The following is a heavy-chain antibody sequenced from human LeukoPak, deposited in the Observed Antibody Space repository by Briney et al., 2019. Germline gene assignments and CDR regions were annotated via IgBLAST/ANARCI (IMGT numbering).Heavy chain of an antibody. V-gene: IGHV1-69*05. CDR3: ARAYSGSYDLDAFDI. CDR1: GGTFSSYA. J-gene: IGHJ3*02. CDR2: IIPIFGTA. D-gene: IGHD1-26*01. Sequence: GASVKVSCKASGGTFSSYAISWVRQAPGQGLEWMGRIIPIFGTANYAQKFQGRVTITTDESTSTAYMELSSLRPEDTAVYYCARAYSGSYDLDAFDIWGQGTMVTVSS.